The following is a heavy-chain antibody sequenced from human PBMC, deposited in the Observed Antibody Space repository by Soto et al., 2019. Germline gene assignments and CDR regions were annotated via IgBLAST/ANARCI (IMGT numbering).Heavy chain of an antibody. Sequence: QVQLVQSGAEVKKPGASVKVSCKASGYTFTSYDISWVRQAPGQGLEWMGWISAYNDNTKNAQKFQGRVTMTTDTSTTTAYIDLRSLRTDDTAVYYCARRNPWPRDYYGMDVWGQGTTVTVSS. D-gene: IGHD1-1*01. CDR1: GYTFTSYD. CDR3: ARRNPWPRDYYGMDV. V-gene: IGHV1-18*04. J-gene: IGHJ6*02. CDR2: ISAYNDNT.